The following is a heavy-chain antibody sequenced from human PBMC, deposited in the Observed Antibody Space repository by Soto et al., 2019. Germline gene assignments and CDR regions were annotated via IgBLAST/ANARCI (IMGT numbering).Heavy chain of an antibody. J-gene: IGHJ4*02. D-gene: IGHD2-21*02. Sequence: GGSLRLSCAASGFTFSSYSMNWVRQAPGKGLEWVSYINSSSSTIYYADSVKGRFTISRDNAKNSLYLQMNSLRDEDTAVYYCARAPEAYCGGDCYCFDYWGQGTLVTVSS. CDR2: INSSSSTI. CDR3: ARAPEAYCGGDCYCFDY. CDR1: GFTFSSYS. V-gene: IGHV3-48*02.